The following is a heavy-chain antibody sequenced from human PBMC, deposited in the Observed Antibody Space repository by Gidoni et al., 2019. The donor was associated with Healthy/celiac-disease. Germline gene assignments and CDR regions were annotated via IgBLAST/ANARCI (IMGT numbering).Heavy chain of an antibody. CDR3: ARSGYYYYGMDV. CDR1: GYTFTGYY. V-gene: IGHV1-2*04. CDR2: INPNSGGT. D-gene: IGHD3-22*01. J-gene: IGHJ6*02. Sequence: GYTFTGYYMHWVRQAPGQGLEWMGWINPNSGGTNYAQKFQGWVTMTRDTSISTAYMELSRLRSDDTAVYYCARSGYYYYGMDVWGQGTTVTVSS.